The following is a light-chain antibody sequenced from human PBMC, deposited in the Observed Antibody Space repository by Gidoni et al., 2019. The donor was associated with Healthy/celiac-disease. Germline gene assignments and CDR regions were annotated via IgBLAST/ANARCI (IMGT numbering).Light chain of an antibody. V-gene: IGKV3-11*01. CDR3: QQRSNWPLT. CDR1: QSVSSY. J-gene: IGKJ4*01. CDR2: DAS. Sequence: ELVVTQSPATLSLSPGERATLSCSASQSVSSYLACYQQKPGQAPRLLIYDASNRATGIPARFSGSGSGTDFPLTISSLEPEDFAVYYCQQRSNWPLTFGGGTKVEIK.